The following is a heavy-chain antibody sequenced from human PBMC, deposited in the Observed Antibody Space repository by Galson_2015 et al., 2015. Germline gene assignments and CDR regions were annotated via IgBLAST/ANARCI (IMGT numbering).Heavy chain of an antibody. J-gene: IGHJ3*02. Sequence: ETLSLTCPVSGGSISSLYWSWTRQPQGKGLEWIGYIYYSGRTNYNTSLKRRFTMSVDTSKNQFSLKLSSVAAAVTAVYYCARVLCLTNTFGGYYYAFYIWGQGTMVTVSS. CDR3: ARVLCLTNTFGGYYYAFYI. D-gene: IGHD3-16*01. CDR2: IYYSGRT. CDR1: GGSISSLY. V-gene: IGHV4-59*11.